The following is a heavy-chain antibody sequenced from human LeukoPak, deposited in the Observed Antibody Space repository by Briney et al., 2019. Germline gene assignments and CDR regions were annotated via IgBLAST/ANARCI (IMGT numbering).Heavy chain of an antibody. CDR2: INPNSGGT. V-gene: IGHV1-2*06. Sequence: ASVKVSCKASGYTFTGYYMHWVRQAPGQGLEWMGRINPNSGGTNYAQKFQGRVTMTRDTSISTAYMELSRLRSDDTAVYYCARDRRITGYYYDSSGYRPNWFDPWGQGTPVTVSS. CDR3: ARDRRITGYYYDSSGYRPNWFDP. D-gene: IGHD3-22*01. J-gene: IGHJ5*02. CDR1: GYTFTGYY.